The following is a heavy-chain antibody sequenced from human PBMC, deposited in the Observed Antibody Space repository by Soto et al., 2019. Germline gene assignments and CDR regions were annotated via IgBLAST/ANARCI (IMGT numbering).Heavy chain of an antibody. Sequence: VGSLRLSCAASGFTFSSYGMHWVRQAPGKGLEWVAVISYDGSNKYYADSVKGRFTISRDNSKNTLYLQMNSLRAEDTAVYYCAKDERRMYSTSSFDYWGQGTLVTVSS. CDR1: GFTFSSYG. V-gene: IGHV3-30*18. D-gene: IGHD6-13*01. CDR2: ISYDGSNK. J-gene: IGHJ4*02. CDR3: AKDERRMYSTSSFDY.